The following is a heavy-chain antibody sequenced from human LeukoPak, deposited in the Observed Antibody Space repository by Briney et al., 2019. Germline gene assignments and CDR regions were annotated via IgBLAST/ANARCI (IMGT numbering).Heavy chain of an antibody. CDR2: IYHSGST. J-gene: IGHJ6*03. CDR1: GGSISSSSYY. V-gene: IGHV4-39*07. Sequence: PSETLSLTCTVSGGSISSSSYYWGWIRQPPGKGLEWIGYIYHSGSTYYNPSLKSRVTISVDRSKNQFSLKLSSVTAADTAVYYCARLERGYSGYEDYYYYYMDVWGKGTTVTVSS. D-gene: IGHD5-12*01. CDR3: ARLERGYSGYEDYYYYYMDV.